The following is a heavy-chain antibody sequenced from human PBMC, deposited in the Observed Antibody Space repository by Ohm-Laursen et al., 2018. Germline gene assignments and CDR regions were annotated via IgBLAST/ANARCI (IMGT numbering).Heavy chain of an antibody. CDR2: ISHSGFT. J-gene: IGHJ4*02. CDR1: GYSISSGYY. CDR3: ARDYGSGSSSFDY. Sequence: GTLSLTCAVSGYSISSGYYWGWIRQPPGKGLEWIGSISHSGFTSYNPSLKSRVPISVDTSKIQFSLRLSSVTAADTAVYYCARDYGSGSSSFDYWGQGTLVSVSS. V-gene: IGHV4-38-2*02. D-gene: IGHD3-10*01.